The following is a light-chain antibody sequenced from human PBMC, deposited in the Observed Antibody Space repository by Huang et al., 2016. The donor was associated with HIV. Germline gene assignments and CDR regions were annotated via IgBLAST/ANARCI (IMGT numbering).Light chain of an antibody. Sequence: DIQMTQSPFSVSASVGDRISFTCRASQDINRWLAWYQQKPGKAPKLLIYAASTLQGGVPSRFSGRVSGTGFTLTINHLQPEDFATYFCQQAVSFPLTFGGGTKVEIK. CDR1: QDINRW. J-gene: IGKJ4*01. V-gene: IGKV1-12*01. CDR2: AAS. CDR3: QQAVSFPLT.